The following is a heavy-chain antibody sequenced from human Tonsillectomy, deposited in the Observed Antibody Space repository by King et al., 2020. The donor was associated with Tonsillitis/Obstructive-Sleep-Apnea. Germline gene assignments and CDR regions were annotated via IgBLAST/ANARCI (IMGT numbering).Heavy chain of an antibody. CDR3: ARGSVEQDWAFDY. CDR1: GGSFSGYY. V-gene: IGHV4-34*01. Sequence: QVQLPQWGAGLLKPSETLSLTCGVYGGSFSGYYWSWIRQTPGKGLEWIGEIDHSGSTNNKPSLKTRVSITVDTSKNQFSLNLNSVTAADTAVYYCARGSVEQDWAFDYWGQGTLVTVSS. CDR2: IDHSGST. J-gene: IGHJ4*02. D-gene: IGHD3/OR15-3a*01.